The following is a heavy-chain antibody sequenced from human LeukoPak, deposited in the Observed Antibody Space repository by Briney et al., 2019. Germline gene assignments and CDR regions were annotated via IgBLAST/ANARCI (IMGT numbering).Heavy chain of an antibody. CDR3: ARHYLAAAGTDYYYYYYMDV. CDR1: GYSFTRKW. D-gene: IGHD6-13*01. CDR2: IFPGDSDT. J-gene: IGHJ6*03. V-gene: IGHV5-51*01. Sequence: GESLKISCKGSGYSFTRKWIGWVRQMPGKGLEWMAFIFPGDSDTRYSPSFQGQVTISADKSISTAYLQWSSLKASDTAMYYCARHYLAAAGTDYYYYYYMDVWGKGTTVTVSS.